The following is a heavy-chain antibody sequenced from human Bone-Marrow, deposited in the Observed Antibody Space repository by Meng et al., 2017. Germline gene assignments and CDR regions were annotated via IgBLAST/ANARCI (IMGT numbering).Heavy chain of an antibody. J-gene: IGHJ4*02. D-gene: IGHD3-22*01. Sequence: QGQLQQWGAGLLKPSETPSLTCAVYGGSFSGYYWSWIRQPPGKGLEWIGEINHSGSTNYNPSLKSRVTISVDTSKNQFSLKLSSVTAADTAVYYCARLAYDSSGYWFDYWGQGTLVTVSS. CDR1: GGSFSGYY. CDR2: INHSGST. CDR3: ARLAYDSSGYWFDY. V-gene: IGHV4-34*01.